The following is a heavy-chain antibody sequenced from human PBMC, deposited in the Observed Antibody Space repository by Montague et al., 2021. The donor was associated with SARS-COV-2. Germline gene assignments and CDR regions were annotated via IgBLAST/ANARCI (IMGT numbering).Heavy chain of an antibody. J-gene: IGHJ4*02. Sequence: SLRLSCAASGFTLSSYWMSWVRQAPGKGLEWVANIKQDGSEKYYVDSVKGRFTISRDNAKNSLYLQMNSLRAEDTAVYYCARISDYYDYIWGSFDYWGQGTLVTVSS. CDR3: ARISDYYDYIWGSFDY. CDR2: IKQDGSEK. CDR1: GFTLSSYW. V-gene: IGHV3-7*03. D-gene: IGHD3-16*01.